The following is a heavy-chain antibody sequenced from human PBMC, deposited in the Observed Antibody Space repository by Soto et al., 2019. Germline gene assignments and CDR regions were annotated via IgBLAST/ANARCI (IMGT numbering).Heavy chain of an antibody. Sequence: GASVKVSCKASGYTFTSYGISWVRQAPGQGIEWMGWISAYNGNTNYAQKLQGRVTMTTDTSTSTAYMELRSLRSDDTAVYYCARYYIPRNIAAAGFRFDHLGQGTLVTVS. D-gene: IGHD6-13*01. CDR1: GYTFTSYG. V-gene: IGHV1-18*01. CDR3: ARYYIPRNIAAAGFRFDH. CDR2: ISAYNGNT. J-gene: IGHJ5*02.